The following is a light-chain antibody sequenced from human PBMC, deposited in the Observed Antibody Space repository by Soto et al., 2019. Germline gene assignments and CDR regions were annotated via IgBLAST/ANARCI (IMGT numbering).Light chain of an antibody. CDR1: QSISSW. J-gene: IGKJ2*01. Sequence: DIQITQSPSTLSASVGDRVTITCRASQSISSWLAWYQQKPGKAPMLLIYKASSLESGVPSRFSGSGSGTEFTLTITSLQTDDFATYYCQQYNSYSGSFGQGTKLEIK. CDR2: KAS. CDR3: QQYNSYSGS. V-gene: IGKV1-5*03.